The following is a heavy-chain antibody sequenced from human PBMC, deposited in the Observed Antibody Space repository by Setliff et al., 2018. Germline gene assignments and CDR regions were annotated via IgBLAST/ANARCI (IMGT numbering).Heavy chain of an antibody. V-gene: IGHV4-38-2*01. J-gene: IGHJ4*02. D-gene: IGHD6-19*01. Sequence: LSLTCAVSGYSISSGYYWGWIRQPPGKGLEWIGSIYHSGSTYYNPSLKSRVTISVDTSKNQFSLKLSSVTAADTAVYYCARRASSSGWFPFDYWGQGTLVTVSS. CDR2: IYHSGST. CDR3: ARRASSSGWFPFDY. CDR1: GYSISSGYY.